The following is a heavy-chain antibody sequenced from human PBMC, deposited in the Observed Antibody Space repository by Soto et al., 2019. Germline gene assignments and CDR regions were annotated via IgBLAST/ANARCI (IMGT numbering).Heavy chain of an antibody. Sequence: HPGGSLRLSCAASGFTFSSYAMSWVRQAPGKGLEWVSAISGSGGSTYYADSVKGRFTISRDNSKNTLYLQMNSLRAEDTAVYYCAKDLGYCTNGVCSYFDYWGQGTLVTISS. CDR2: ISGSGGST. V-gene: IGHV3-23*01. CDR3: AKDLGYCTNGVCSYFDY. CDR1: GFTFSSYA. D-gene: IGHD2-8*01. J-gene: IGHJ4*02.